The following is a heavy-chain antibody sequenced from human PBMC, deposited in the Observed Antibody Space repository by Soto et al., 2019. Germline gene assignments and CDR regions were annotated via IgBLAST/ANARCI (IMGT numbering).Heavy chain of an antibody. CDR3: VGEPVGATTPVDY. Sequence: ASVKVSCKASGYTFTSYAMHWVRQAPGQRLEWMGWINAGNGNTKYSQKFQGRVTITRDTSASTAYMELSSLRSEDTAVYYCVGEPVGATTPVDYWGQGTLLTVSS. V-gene: IGHV1-3*01. CDR2: INAGNGNT. D-gene: IGHD1-26*01. CDR1: GYTFTSYA. J-gene: IGHJ4*02.